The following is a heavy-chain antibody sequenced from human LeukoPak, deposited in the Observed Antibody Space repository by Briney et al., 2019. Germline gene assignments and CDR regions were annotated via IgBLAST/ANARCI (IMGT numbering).Heavy chain of an antibody. D-gene: IGHD1-26*01. CDR1: RFIFSTYS. J-gene: IGHJ4*02. V-gene: IGHV3-48*02. CDR3: ARDAGGSYYVFDY. Sequence: PGGSLRLSCAASRFIFSTYSMNWVRQAPGKGLEWLASIAGSGSSMDYADSVKGRFTISRDNAKNSLYLQMNSLRDEDTAVYYCARDAGGSYYVFDYWGQGTLVTVSS. CDR2: IAGSGSSM.